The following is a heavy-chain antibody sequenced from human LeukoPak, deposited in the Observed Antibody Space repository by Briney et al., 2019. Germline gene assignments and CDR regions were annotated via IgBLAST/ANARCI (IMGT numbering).Heavy chain of an antibody. V-gene: IGHV1-69*13. J-gene: IGHJ4*02. Sequence: ASVKVSCKASGGTFSSYAISWVRQAPGQGLEWVGGIIPIFGTANYAQKFQGRVTITADESTSTAYMELSSLRSEDTAVYYCAREAVRGFDYWGQGTLVTVSS. D-gene: IGHD4-17*01. CDR2: IIPIFGTA. CDR1: GGTFSSYA. CDR3: AREAVRGFDY.